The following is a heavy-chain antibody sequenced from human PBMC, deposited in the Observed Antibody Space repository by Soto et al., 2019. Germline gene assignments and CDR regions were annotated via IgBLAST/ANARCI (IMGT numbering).Heavy chain of an antibody. V-gene: IGHV1-69*13. Sequence: SVTVSCKASGGTFSSYAISWVRQAPGQGLEWMGGIIPIFGTANYAQKFQGRVTITADESTSTAYMELSSLRSEDTAVYYCARGTGYCSSTSCREDYYYYYGMDVWGQGTTVTVSS. CDR3: ARGTGYCSSTSCREDYYYYYGMDV. J-gene: IGHJ6*02. D-gene: IGHD2-2*01. CDR1: GGTFSSYA. CDR2: IIPIFGTA.